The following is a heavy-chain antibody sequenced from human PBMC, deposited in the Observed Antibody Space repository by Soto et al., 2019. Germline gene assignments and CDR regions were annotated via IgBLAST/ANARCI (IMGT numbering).Heavy chain of an antibody. V-gene: IGHV4-31*03. Sequence: PSETLSLTXTVSGGSISSGVYYWSWIRQHPGKGLEWIGYIYYSGSTYYNPSLKSRVTISVDTSKNQFSLKLSSVTAADTAVYYCARGYCSSTSCYFNHYYYYMDVWGKGTTVTVSS. D-gene: IGHD2-2*01. CDR3: ARGYCSSTSCYFNHYYYYMDV. CDR2: IYYSGST. CDR1: GGSISSGVYY. J-gene: IGHJ6*03.